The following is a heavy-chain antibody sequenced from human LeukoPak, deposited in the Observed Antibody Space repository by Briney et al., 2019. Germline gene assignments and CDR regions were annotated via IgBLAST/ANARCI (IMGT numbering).Heavy chain of an antibody. Sequence: GGSLRLSCGASGFXFNSYWIHWVRQAPGKGLVWVSRINSDGSGTSDADFVKGRFTISRDNSKNTLYLQMNSLRAEDTAMYYCARDRLTNDAFDIWGQGTMVTVSS. D-gene: IGHD2-8*01. V-gene: IGHV3-74*01. CDR2: INSDGSGT. CDR3: ARDRLTNDAFDI. J-gene: IGHJ3*02. CDR1: GFXFNSYW.